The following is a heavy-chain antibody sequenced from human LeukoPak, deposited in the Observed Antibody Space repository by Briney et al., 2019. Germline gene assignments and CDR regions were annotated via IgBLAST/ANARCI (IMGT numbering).Heavy chain of an antibody. CDR1: GGTFSSYT. CDR3: ARDATRLAWYFDY. CDR2: IIPILGIA. V-gene: IGHV1-69*04. J-gene: IGHJ4*02. D-gene: IGHD4-17*01. Sequence: SVKVSCKASGGTFSSYTISWVRQAPGQGLEWMGRIIPILGIANYAQKFQGRVTITADKSTSTAYKELSSLRSEDTAVYYCARDATRLAWYFDYWGQGTLVTVSS.